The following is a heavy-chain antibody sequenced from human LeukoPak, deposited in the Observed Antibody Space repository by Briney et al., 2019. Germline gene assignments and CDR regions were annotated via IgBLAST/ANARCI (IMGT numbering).Heavy chain of an antibody. J-gene: IGHJ5*02. CDR3: ARDRSWFDP. V-gene: IGHV3-66*01. Sequence: GGSLRLSCGASRIIVSSNYMSWVRQAPGKGLEWVSVIYSGGSTYYADSVKGRFTISRDNSKNTLYLQMYSLRAEDTAVYYCARDRSWFDPWGQGTLVTVSS. CDR2: IYSGGST. CDR1: RIIVSSNY.